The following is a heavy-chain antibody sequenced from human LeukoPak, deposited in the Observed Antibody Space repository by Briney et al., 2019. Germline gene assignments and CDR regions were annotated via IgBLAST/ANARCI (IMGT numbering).Heavy chain of an antibody. Sequence: SVKVSCKASGGTFSSYAISLVRQAPGQGQEWVGGIIPIFGTANYAQTIQGRVTITADESTSTAYMELSSLRSEDTAVYYCARSANWYESNYCMDAWGQGTTVTVSS. V-gene: IGHV1-69*13. CDR2: IIPIFGTA. CDR3: ARSANWYESNYCMDA. D-gene: IGHD3-22*01. CDR1: GGTFSSYA. J-gene: IGHJ6*02.